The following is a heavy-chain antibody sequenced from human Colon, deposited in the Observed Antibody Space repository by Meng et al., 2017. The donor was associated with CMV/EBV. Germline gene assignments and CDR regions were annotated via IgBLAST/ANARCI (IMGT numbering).Heavy chain of an antibody. CDR3: AKLLRGQQLIREGDFDH. J-gene: IGHJ4*02. CDR1: GFIFRDYT. V-gene: IGHV3-21*01. CDR2: ISGSSSNI. D-gene: IGHD6-13*01. Sequence: GESLKLSCAASGFIFRDYTMSWVRQAPGKGLEWVSSISGSSSNIYYADSLKGRITISRDNARNSLYLQMNTLTAEDTAVYYCAKLLRGQQLIREGDFDHWGQGTLVTVSS.